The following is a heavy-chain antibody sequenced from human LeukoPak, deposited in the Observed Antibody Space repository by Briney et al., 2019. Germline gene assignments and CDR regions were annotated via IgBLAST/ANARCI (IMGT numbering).Heavy chain of an antibody. V-gene: IGHV4-59*02. CDR2: LSYTGKT. CDR1: GASVSSSH. Sequence: SETLSLTCVVSGASVSSSHWNWIRQLPGKGLEWIGCLSYTGKTDYNPSLTSRVTKSLDTSKNQVSLKLRSLTAADTAIYYCSEGYFEPFDHWGQGTLVTVSS. D-gene: IGHD2/OR15-2a*01. J-gene: IGHJ4*02. CDR3: SEGYFEPFDH.